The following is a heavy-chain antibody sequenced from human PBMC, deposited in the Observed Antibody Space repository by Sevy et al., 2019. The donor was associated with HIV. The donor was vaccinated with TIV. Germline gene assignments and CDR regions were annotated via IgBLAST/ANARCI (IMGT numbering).Heavy chain of an antibody. J-gene: IGHJ3*02. V-gene: IGHV3-30-3*01. CDR1: GFTFSSYA. CDR2: ISYDGSNK. CDR3: ARDRPFNDAFDI. Sequence: GGSLRLSCAASGFTFSSYAMHWVRQAPGKGLEWVAVISYDGSNKYYADSVKGRFTISRDNSKNTLYLQMNSLRAEDTAVYYGARDRPFNDAFDIWGQGTMVTVSS.